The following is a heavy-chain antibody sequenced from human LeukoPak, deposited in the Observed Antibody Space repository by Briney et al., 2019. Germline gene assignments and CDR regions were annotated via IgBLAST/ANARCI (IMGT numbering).Heavy chain of an antibody. CDR2: INHSGST. CDR1: GGSFSGYY. D-gene: IGHD2-15*01. CDR3: ARGYCSGGSCYSGYYYYYMDV. J-gene: IGHJ6*03. V-gene: IGHV4-34*01. Sequence: PSETLSLTCAVYGGSFSGYYWGWIRQPPGKGLEWIGEINHSGSTNYNPSLKSRVTISVDTSKNQFSLKLSSVTAEDTAVYDCARGYCSGGSCYSGYYYYYMDVWGKGTTVTVSS.